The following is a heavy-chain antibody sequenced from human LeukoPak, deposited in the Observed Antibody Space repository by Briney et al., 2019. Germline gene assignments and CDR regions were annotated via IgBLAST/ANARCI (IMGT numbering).Heavy chain of an antibody. CDR3: ARDRGTNPLLSGVIIY. V-gene: IGHV3-33*01. CDR1: GFTFSSYG. CDR2: IWYDGSNK. Sequence: GRSLRLSCAASGFTFSSYGMHWVRQAPGKGLEWVAVIWYDGSNKYYADSVKGRFTISRDNSKNTLYLQMNSLRAEDTAVYYCARDRGTNPLLSGVIIYWGQGTLVTVSS. D-gene: IGHD3-10*01. J-gene: IGHJ4*02.